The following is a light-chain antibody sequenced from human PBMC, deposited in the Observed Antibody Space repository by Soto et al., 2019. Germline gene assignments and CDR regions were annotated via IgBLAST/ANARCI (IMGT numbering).Light chain of an antibody. CDR2: DAS. V-gene: IGKV3-11*01. J-gene: IGKJ4*01. Sequence: VVLTQSPATLSLSPGERATLSCRTSLSVSVYLDWYQQKPGQAPRLLISDASNRATGIPARFSGSGSGTDFTLTISSLEPEDSAVYYCHQRSSWPLTFGGGTKVDIK. CDR3: HQRSSWPLT. CDR1: LSVSVY.